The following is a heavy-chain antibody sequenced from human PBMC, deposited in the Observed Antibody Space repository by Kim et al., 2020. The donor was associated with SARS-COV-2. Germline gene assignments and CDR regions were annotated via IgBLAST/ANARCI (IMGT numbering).Heavy chain of an antibody. CDR2: IYSGGST. J-gene: IGHJ6*02. Sequence: GGSLRLSCAASGFTVSSNYMSWVRQAPGKGLEWVSVIYSGGSTYYADSVKGRFTISRDNSKNTLYLQMNSLRAEDTAVYYCARGAYYGSSKYYYYGMDVWGQGTTVTVSS. V-gene: IGHV3-66*01. D-gene: IGHD3-10*01. CDR1: GFTVSSNY. CDR3: ARGAYYGSSKYYYYGMDV.